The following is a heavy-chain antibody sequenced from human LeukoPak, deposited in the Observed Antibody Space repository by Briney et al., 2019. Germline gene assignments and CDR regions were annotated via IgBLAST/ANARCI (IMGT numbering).Heavy chain of an antibody. J-gene: IGHJ6*04. V-gene: IGHV3-7*04. CDR1: GFTFSSYW. CDR2: IKQDGSEK. Sequence: GGSLRLSCAASGFTFSSYWMSWVRQAPGKGLEWVANIKQDGSEKYYVDSVKGRFTISRDNAKNSLYLQMNSLRAEDTDVYYCARGLGSFLVWYTSSYMDVWGKETTVTVSS. D-gene: IGHD3-10*01. CDR3: ARGLGSFLVWYTSSYMDV.